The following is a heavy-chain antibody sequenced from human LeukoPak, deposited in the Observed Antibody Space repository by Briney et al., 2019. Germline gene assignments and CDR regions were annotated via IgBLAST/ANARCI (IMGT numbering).Heavy chain of an antibody. CDR2: INTNTGNP. D-gene: IGHD4-17*01. J-gene: IGHJ4*02. CDR1: GYTFTGYY. Sequence: GASVKVSCKASGYTFTGYYMHWVRQAPGQGLEWMGWINTNTGNPTYAQGFTGRFVFSLDTSVNTAYLQISSLKAEDTAVYYCARDLPSTHGDRFDYWGQGTLVTVSS. V-gene: IGHV7-4-1*02. CDR3: ARDLPSTHGDRFDY.